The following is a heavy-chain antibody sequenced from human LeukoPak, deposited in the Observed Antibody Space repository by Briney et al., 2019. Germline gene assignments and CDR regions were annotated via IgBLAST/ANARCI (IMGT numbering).Heavy chain of an antibody. Sequence: SETLSLTCAVSGCSISSGGYSWSWIRPPPGKGLEWIGYIYHSGSTYYNPSLKSRVTISVDRSKNQFSLKLSSVTAADTAVYYCARVSSWSLDYWGQGTLVTVSS. J-gene: IGHJ4*02. D-gene: IGHD6-13*01. V-gene: IGHV4-30-2*01. CDR1: GCSISSGGYS. CDR3: ARVSSWSLDY. CDR2: IYHSGST.